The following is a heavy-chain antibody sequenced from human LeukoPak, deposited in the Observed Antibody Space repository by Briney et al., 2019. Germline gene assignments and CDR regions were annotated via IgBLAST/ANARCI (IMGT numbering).Heavy chain of an antibody. CDR1: GFTFSSYW. CDR2: INSDGSSI. D-gene: IGHD3-3*01. V-gene: IGHV3-74*01. J-gene: IGHJ3*02. Sequence: TGGSLRLSCAASGFTFSSYWMHWVRQGPGKGLVWVSRINSDGSSIGYADSVKGRFTISRDNSKNTLHLQMNSLRAEDTAVYYCAKDGGVGAFDIWGQGTMVTVSS. CDR3: AKDGGVGAFDI.